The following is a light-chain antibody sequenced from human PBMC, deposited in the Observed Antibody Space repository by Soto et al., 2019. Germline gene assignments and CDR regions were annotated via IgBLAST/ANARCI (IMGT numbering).Light chain of an antibody. Sequence: DIQMTQSPSTLSASVGDRVTITCRASQSISSWLAWYQQKPGKVPKLLIYMASTVENGVPSRFSGSGSGSEFTLTISSLQPDDFATYYCQHYDAYSTWTFGQGTKVDIK. J-gene: IGKJ1*01. CDR1: QSISSW. CDR2: MAS. V-gene: IGKV1-5*03. CDR3: QHYDAYSTWT.